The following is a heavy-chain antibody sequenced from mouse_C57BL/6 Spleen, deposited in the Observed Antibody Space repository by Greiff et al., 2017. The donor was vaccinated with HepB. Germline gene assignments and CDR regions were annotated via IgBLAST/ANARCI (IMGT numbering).Heavy chain of an antibody. V-gene: IGHV10-1*01. J-gene: IGHJ4*01. D-gene: IGHD1-1*01. Sequence: EVKLVESGGGLVQPKGSLKLSCAASGFSFNTYAMNWVRQAPGKGLEWVARIRSKSNNYATYYADSVKDRFTISRDDSESMLYLQMNNLKTEDTAMYYCVRYYEDAMDYWGQGTSVTVSS. CDR3: VRYYEDAMDY. CDR2: IRSKSNNYAT. CDR1: GFSFNTYA.